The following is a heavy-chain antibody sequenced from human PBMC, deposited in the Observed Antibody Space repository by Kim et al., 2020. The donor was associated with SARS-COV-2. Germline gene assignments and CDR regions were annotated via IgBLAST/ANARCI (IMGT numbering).Heavy chain of an antibody. CDR1: GGSISSSSYY. CDR2: IYYSGST. D-gene: IGHD3-10*01. Sequence: SETLSLTCTVSGGSISSSSYYWGWIRQPPGKGLEWIGSIYYSGSTYYNPSLKSRVTISVDTSKNQFSLKLSSVTAADTAVYYCARLGLGGLWFGESLNYWGQGTLVTVSS. J-gene: IGHJ4*02. V-gene: IGHV4-39*01. CDR3: ARLGLGGLWFGESLNY.